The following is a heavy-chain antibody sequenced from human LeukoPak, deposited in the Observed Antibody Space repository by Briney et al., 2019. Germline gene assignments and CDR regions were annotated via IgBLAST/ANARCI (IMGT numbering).Heavy chain of an antibody. J-gene: IGHJ4*02. D-gene: IGHD3-10*01. CDR1: GGSFSGYY. CDR3: ASATYYYGSGSYPFDY. Sequence: SETLSLTCAVYGGSFSGYYWSWIRQPPGKGLEWIGEINHSGSTNYNPSLKSRVTISVNTSKNQFSLKLSSVTAADTAVYYCASATYYYGSGSYPFDYWGQGTLVTVSS. CDR2: INHSGST. V-gene: IGHV4-34*01.